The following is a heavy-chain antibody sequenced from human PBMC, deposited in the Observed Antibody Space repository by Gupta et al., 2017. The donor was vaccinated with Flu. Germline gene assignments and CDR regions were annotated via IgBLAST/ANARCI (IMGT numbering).Heavy chain of an antibody. D-gene: IGHD6-19*01. Sequence: QVQQVKSGAEVKKPGSSVKVSCKASGGIFSSYAISWVRQAPGQGLEWMGGIIPIFGTANYAQKFQGRVTITADKSTSTAYMELSSLRSEDTAVYYCASIAVAGTRTWGGPWGQGTLVTGSS. CDR3: ASIAVAGTRTWGGP. J-gene: IGHJ5*02. V-gene: IGHV1-69*06. CDR2: IIPIFGTA. CDR1: GGIFSSYA.